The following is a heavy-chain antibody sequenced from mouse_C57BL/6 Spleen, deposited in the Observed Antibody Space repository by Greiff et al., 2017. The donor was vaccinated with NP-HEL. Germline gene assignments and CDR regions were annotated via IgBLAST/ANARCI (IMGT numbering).Heavy chain of an antibody. D-gene: IGHD2-3*01. V-gene: IGHV2-2*01. J-gene: IGHJ4*01. Sequence: VQLQQSGPGLVQPSQSLSITCTVSGFSLTSSGVHWVRQSPGKGLEWLGVIWSGGSTDYNAAFISRLSISKDNSKSQVFFKMNSLQADDTAIYYCARNSDDGYYLYAMDYWGQGTSVTVSS. CDR2: IWSGGST. CDR1: GFSLTSSG. CDR3: ARNSDDGYYLYAMDY.